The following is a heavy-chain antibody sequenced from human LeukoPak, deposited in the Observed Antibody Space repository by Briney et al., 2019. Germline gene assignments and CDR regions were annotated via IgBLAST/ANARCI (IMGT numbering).Heavy chain of an antibody. CDR1: GGSFSGYY. V-gene: IGHV4-34*01. J-gene: IGHJ6*03. D-gene: IGHD3-10*01. CDR2: INHSGST. CDR3: ATYYGSGSDSYYYYMDV. Sequence: SETLSLTCAVYGGSFSGYYWSWIRQPPGKGLEWIGEINHSGSTDYNPSLKGRVAISVDTSKNQFSLKLSSVTAADTAVYYCATYYGSGSDSYYYYMDVWGRGTTVTVSS.